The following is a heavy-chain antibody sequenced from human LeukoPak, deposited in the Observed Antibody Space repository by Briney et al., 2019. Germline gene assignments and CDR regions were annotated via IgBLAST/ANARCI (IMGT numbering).Heavy chain of an antibody. V-gene: IGHV4-39*01. D-gene: IGHD1-14*01. Sequence: SETLSLTCTVSGGSISSSSYYWGWIRQPPGKGLEWIGSFYYSGSTYYNPTFKSPITIALYTSKNQFSLKLSSVTAADTAVYYCAPGIFAWLNREEYYFDYWGKGTLVTVSS. CDR2: FYYSGST. J-gene: IGHJ4*02. CDR1: GGSISSSSYY. CDR3: APGIFAWLNREEYYFDY.